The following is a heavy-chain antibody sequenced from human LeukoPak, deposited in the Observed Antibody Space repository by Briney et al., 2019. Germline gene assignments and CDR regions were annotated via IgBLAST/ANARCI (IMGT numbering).Heavy chain of an antibody. CDR1: GYTFTGYY. CDR2: INPNGGDT. D-gene: IGHD1-26*01. CDR3: ATASGSYYFEAFDI. V-gene: IGHV1-2*02. J-gene: IGHJ3*02. Sequence: ASVKVSCKASGYTFTGYYMHWVRQAPGQGLQWMGWINPNGGDTNYAQKFQGRVTMTRDTSISTAYMELSRLRSDDTAVYYCATASGSYYFEAFDIWGQGTMVTVSS.